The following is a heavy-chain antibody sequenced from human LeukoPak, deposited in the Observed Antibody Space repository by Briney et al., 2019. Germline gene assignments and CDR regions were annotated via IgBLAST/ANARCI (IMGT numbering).Heavy chain of an antibody. Sequence: ASVKVPCKASSYTFTNYAFTWVRQAPGQGLEWMGWISAYNGNTNYAQKLQGRVTMTTDTSTSTAYMELRSLRSDDTAVYYCARGLEWLTRRHTWFDPWGQGTLVTVSS. CDR3: ARGLEWLTRRHTWFDP. J-gene: IGHJ5*02. CDR2: ISAYNGNT. D-gene: IGHD3-3*01. CDR1: SYTFTNYA. V-gene: IGHV1-18*01.